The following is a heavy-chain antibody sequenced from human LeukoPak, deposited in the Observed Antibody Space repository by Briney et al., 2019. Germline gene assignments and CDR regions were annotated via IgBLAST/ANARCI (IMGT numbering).Heavy chain of an antibody. V-gene: IGHV3-30-3*02. J-gene: IGHJ3*02. Sequence: GGSLRLSCEASGFTFSNYAMHWVRQAPGKGLEWVAVISYDGREKYYAASLRGRFTISRDNSKNTLYLQLNGLSAEDTAVYYCAKQKGYWNYDAFDIWGQGTMVTVSS. D-gene: IGHD1-7*01. CDR1: GFTFSNYA. CDR3: AKQKGYWNYDAFDI. CDR2: ISYDGREK.